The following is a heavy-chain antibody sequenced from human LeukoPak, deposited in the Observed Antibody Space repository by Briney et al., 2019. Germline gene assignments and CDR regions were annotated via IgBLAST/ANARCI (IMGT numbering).Heavy chain of an antibody. CDR2: IIPIFGTA. Sequence: EASVKVSCKASGGTFSSYAISWVRQAPGQGLEWMGGIIPIFGTANYAQKFQGRVTITADESTSTAYMELSSLRSEDTAVYYCARAPYSSGRPYHFDYWGQGTLVTVSS. V-gene: IGHV1-69*13. CDR3: ARAPYSSGRPYHFDY. J-gene: IGHJ4*02. D-gene: IGHD6-19*01. CDR1: GGTFSSYA.